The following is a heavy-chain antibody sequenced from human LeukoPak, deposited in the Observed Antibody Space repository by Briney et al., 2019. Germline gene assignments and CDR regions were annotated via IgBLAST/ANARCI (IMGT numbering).Heavy chain of an antibody. CDR1: GGSISSYY. Sequence: SETLSLTCTVSGGSISSYYWSWIRQPPGKGLEWIGYIYYSGSTNYNPSLKSRVTISVDTSKNQFSLKLSSVTAADTAVYYCARGRSGADSLDYWGQGTLVTVSS. J-gene: IGHJ4*02. CDR2: IYYSGST. V-gene: IGHV4-59*12. D-gene: IGHD3-22*01. CDR3: ARGRSGADSLDY.